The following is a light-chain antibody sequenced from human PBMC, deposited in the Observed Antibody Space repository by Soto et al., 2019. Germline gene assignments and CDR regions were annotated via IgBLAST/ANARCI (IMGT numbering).Light chain of an antibody. CDR3: SSYAGFNRYL. V-gene: IGLV2-14*01. CDR2: EVS. J-gene: IGLJ1*01. Sequence: QSALTQPASVSGSPGQSITISCTGTSSDVGAYNYVSWHRQHPGKAPKLMIYEVSNRASGFSGRFSGSKSGNTASLTISGLQAEDEADYYCSSYAGFNRYLFGTGTKV. CDR1: SSDVGAYNY.